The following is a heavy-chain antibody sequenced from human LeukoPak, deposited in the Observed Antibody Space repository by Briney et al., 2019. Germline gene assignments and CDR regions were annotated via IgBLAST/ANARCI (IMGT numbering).Heavy chain of an antibody. CDR2: FDPEDGET. CDR1: GYTFTSYA. V-gene: IGHV1-24*01. Sequence: ASVKVSCKASGYTFTSYAMNWVRQAPGQGLEWMGGFDPEDGETIYAQKFQGRVTMTEDTSTDTAYMELSSLRSEDTAVYYCATSNVVVTARFDYWGQGTLVTVSS. D-gene: IGHD2-21*02. J-gene: IGHJ4*02. CDR3: ATSNVVVTARFDY.